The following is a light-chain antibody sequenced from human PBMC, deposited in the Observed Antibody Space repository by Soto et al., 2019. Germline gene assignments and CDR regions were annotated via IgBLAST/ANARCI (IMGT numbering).Light chain of an antibody. Sequence: EIVMTQSPATLSVSPGGRATLSCRASQRVNDYLAWYQQRPGQPPRLLIYRASTRATGIPARFSGSGSRTEFSLTISSLQSEDCAVYYCQQYSTWPPKYTFGQGTKREI. CDR1: QRVNDY. CDR3: QQYSTWPPKYT. V-gene: IGKV3-15*01. J-gene: IGKJ2*01. CDR2: RAS.